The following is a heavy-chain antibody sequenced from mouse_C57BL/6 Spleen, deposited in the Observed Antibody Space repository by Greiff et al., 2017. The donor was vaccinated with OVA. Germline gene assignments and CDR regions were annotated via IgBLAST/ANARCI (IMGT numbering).Heavy chain of an antibody. D-gene: IGHD2-4*01. CDR2: INPNNGGT. J-gene: IGHJ3*01. V-gene: IGHV1-26*01. CDR1: GYTFTDYY. CDR3: ARSWDYDDGAWFAY. Sequence: EVQLQQSGPELVKPGASVKISCKASGYTFTDYYMNWVKQSHGKSLEWIGDINPNNGGTSYNQKFKGKATLTVNKSSSTAYMELRSLTSEDSAVYYCARSWDYDDGAWFAYWGQGTLVTVSA.